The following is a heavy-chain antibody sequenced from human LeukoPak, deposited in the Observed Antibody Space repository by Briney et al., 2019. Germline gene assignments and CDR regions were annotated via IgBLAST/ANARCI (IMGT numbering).Heavy chain of an antibody. J-gene: IGHJ6*02. Sequence: GRSLRLSCAASGFTFDDYAMHWVWQAPGKGLEWVSGISWNSGSIGYADSVKGRFTISRDNAKNSLYLQMNSLRAEDTALYYCAKDMRDYYYYGMDVWGQGTTVTVSS. CDR1: GFTFDDYA. V-gene: IGHV3-9*01. CDR2: ISWNSGSI. CDR3: AKDMRDYYYYGMDV.